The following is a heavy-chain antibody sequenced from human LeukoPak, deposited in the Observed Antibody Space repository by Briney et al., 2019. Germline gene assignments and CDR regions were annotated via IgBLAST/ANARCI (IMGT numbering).Heavy chain of an antibody. Sequence: GGSLRLSCAASGFTFSSYAMHWVRQAPGKGLEWVAVISYDGSNKYYADSVKGRFTISRDNSKNTLYLQMNSLRAEGTAVYYCARDLAVAGTVFDYWGQGTLVTVSS. CDR1: GFTFSSYA. V-gene: IGHV3-30-3*01. D-gene: IGHD6-19*01. CDR3: ARDLAVAGTVFDY. J-gene: IGHJ4*02. CDR2: ISYDGSNK.